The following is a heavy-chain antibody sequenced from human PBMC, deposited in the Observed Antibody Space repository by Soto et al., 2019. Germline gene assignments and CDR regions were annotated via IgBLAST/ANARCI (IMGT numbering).Heavy chain of an antibody. J-gene: IGHJ4*02. D-gene: IGHD2-15*01. CDR1: NGSVSGYY. V-gene: IGHV4-4*07. CDR2: IYTIGST. CDR3: ARDPAGYYYFDY. Sequence: SETLSLTCTVSNGSVSGYYWSWIRQPAGKGLEWIGRIYTIGSTSYNPSLKSRVSTSVDTSKNQFSLKVKSVTAADTAVYYCARDPAGYYYFDYWGQGALVTVSS.